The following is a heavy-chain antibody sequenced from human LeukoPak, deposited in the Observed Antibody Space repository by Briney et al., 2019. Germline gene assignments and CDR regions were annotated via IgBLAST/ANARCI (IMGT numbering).Heavy chain of an antibody. V-gene: IGHV3-23*01. CDR3: AKDWFDCSSTSCYTSIAVAGTFDY. CDR2: ISNNGGYT. D-gene: IGHD2-2*02. Sequence: GGSLRLSCAASGFTFSSSAMSWVRQAPGKGLEWVSAISNNGGYTYYADSVQGRFTISRDNSKNTLYLQMNSLRAEDTAVYYCAKDWFDCSSTSCYTSIAVAGTFDYWGQGTLVTVSS. J-gene: IGHJ4*02. CDR1: GFTFSSSA.